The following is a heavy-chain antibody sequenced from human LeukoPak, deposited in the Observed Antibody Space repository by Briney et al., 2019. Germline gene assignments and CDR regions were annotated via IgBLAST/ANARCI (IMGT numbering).Heavy chain of an antibody. V-gene: IGHV1-18*01. J-gene: IGHJ1*01. D-gene: IGHD3-22*01. CDR1: GYTFTSYG. Sequence: ASVKVSCKASGYTFTSYGISWVRQAPGQGLEWMGWISAYNGNTNYAQKLQGRVTMTTDTSTSTAYMELRSLRSDDTAVYYCARDSYDSSGYEYFQHWGQGTLVTVSS. CDR3: ARDSYDSSGYEYFQH. CDR2: ISAYNGNT.